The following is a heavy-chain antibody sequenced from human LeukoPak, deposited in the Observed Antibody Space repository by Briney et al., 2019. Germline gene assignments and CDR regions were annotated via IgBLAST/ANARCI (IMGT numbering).Heavy chain of an antibody. V-gene: IGHV4-39*07. J-gene: IGHJ4*02. CDR3: AGDPRDYALDY. Sequence: SETLSLTCSVSGGSISSSSYYWGWIRQPPGKGLEWIGSIHDSGSTYYNQTLKSRLTISVDTSKNQFSLKLSSVTAADTAVYYCAGDPRDYALDYWGQGTLVTVSS. CDR1: GGSISSSSYY. D-gene: IGHD4-17*01. CDR2: IHDSGST.